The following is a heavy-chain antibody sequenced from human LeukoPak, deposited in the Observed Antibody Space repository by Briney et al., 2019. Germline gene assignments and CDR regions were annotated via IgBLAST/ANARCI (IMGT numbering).Heavy chain of an antibody. D-gene: IGHD3-22*01. CDR3: AQNYYDSSGYYPIDY. CDR2: IIPIFGTA. Sequence: SVKVSCKASGSTFSSYAISWVRQAPGQGLEWMGGIIPIFGTANYAQKFQGRVTITADKSTSTAYMELSSLRSEDTAVYYCAQNYYDSSGYYPIDYWGQGTLVTVSS. J-gene: IGHJ4*02. V-gene: IGHV1-69*06. CDR1: GSTFSSYA.